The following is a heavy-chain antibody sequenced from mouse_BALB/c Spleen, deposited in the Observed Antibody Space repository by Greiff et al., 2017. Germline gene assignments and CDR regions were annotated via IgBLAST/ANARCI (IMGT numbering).Heavy chain of an antibody. J-gene: IGHJ2*01. CDR1: GYAFTNYL. CDR2: INPGSGGT. D-gene: IGHD2-4*01. V-gene: IGHV1-54*01. Sequence: QVQLQQSGAELVRPGTSVKVSCKASGYAFTNYLIEWVKQRPGQGLEWIGVINPGSGGTNYNEKFKGKATLTADKSSSTAYMQLSSLTSDDSAVYFCALIYYDYDGDYWGQGTTLTVSS. CDR3: ALIYYDYDGDY.